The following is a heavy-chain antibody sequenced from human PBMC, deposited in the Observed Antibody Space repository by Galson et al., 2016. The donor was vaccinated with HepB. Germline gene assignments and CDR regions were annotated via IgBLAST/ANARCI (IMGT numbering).Heavy chain of an antibody. Sequence: SLRLSCAASGFTFSSYWMTWVRQAPGKGLEWVANIKQDGSEKYSVDSVKGRFTISRDNARNSLYLQMNSLRAEDTAVYYCAREKRKIRFLEWLFGPSLYCWGQGTLVTDSS. CDR2: IKQDGSEK. CDR3: AREKRKIRFLEWLFGPSLYC. J-gene: IGHJ4*02. D-gene: IGHD3-3*01. CDR1: GFTFSSYW. V-gene: IGHV3-7*01.